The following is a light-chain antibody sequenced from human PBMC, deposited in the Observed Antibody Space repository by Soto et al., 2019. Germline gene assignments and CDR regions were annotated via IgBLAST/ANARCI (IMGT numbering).Light chain of an antibody. J-gene: IGKJ1*01. CDR3: QQYNNWPRT. CDR1: QSVSNN. CDR2: GAS. V-gene: IGKV3-15*01. Sequence: EIVMTQSPATLSVSPGERATLSCRASQSVSNNLAWYQQKPGQAARLLIYGASTRATGIPARFSGSGSGTEVNLTISSLQSEDFAVYYCQQYNNWPRTFGQGTKVEIK.